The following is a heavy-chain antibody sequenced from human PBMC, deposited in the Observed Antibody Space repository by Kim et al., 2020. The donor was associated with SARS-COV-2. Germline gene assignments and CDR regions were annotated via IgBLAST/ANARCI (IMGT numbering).Heavy chain of an antibody. CDR3: ARDPSYYGDYGSNWFDP. Sequence: SVKVSCKASGGTFSSYAISWVRQAPGQGLEWMGGIIPIFGTANYAQKFQGRVTITADESTSTAYMELSSLRSEDTAVYYCARDPSYYGDYGSNWFDPWGQGTLVTVSS. J-gene: IGHJ5*02. CDR1: GGTFSSYA. V-gene: IGHV1-69*13. D-gene: IGHD4-17*01. CDR2: IIPIFGTA.